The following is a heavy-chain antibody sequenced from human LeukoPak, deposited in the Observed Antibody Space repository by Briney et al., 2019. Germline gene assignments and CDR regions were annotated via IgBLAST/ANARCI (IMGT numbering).Heavy chain of an antibody. CDR3: ARLLLNYYDSSGYPESAFDY. V-gene: IGHV3-21*01. D-gene: IGHD3-22*01. J-gene: IGHJ4*02. CDR1: GFTFSSYS. CDR2: ISSSSYI. Sequence: GGSLRLSCAASGFTFSSYSMNWVRQAPGKGLEWVSSISSSSYIYYADSVKGRFTISRDNAKNSLYLQMNSLRAEDTAVYYCARLLLNYYDSSGYPESAFDYWGQGTLVTVSS.